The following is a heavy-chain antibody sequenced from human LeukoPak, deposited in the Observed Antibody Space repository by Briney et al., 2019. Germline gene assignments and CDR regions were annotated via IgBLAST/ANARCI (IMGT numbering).Heavy chain of an antibody. V-gene: IGHV5-51*01. CDR2: IYPGDSDT. Sequence: GESLKISCKGSGYSFTSYWIGWVRQMPGKGLEWMGIIYPGDSDTRYSPSFQGQVTISADKSISTAYLQWSSLKASDTAMYYCARWGPLRGVNRIWFGAVGQENPLNVYYGMDVWGKGTTVTVSS. CDR1: GYSFTSYW. J-gene: IGHJ6*04. D-gene: IGHD3-10*01. CDR3: ARWGPLRGVNRIWFGAVGQENPLNVYYGMDV.